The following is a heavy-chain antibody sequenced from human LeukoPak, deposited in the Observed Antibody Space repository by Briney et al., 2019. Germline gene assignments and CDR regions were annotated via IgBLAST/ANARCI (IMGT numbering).Heavy chain of an antibody. CDR3: AKASYRREDYGDYTPPRWDYYYYYMDV. CDR2: IRYDGSNK. Sequence: GGSLRLFCAASGFTFSSYGMHWVRQAPGKGLEWVAFIRYDGSNKYYADSVKGRFTISRDNSKNTLYLQMNSLRAEDTAVYYCAKASYRREDYGDYTPPRWDYYYYYMDVWGKGTTVTVSS. V-gene: IGHV3-30*02. CDR1: GFTFSSYG. J-gene: IGHJ6*03. D-gene: IGHD4-17*01.